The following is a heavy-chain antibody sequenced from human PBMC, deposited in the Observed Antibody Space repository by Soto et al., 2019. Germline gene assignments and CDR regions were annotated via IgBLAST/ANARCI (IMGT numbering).Heavy chain of an antibody. CDR2: IKQDGSEK. CDR1: GFTFSSYW. D-gene: IGHD2-21*01. Sequence: GGSLRLSCAASGFTFSSYWMSWVRQAPGKGLEWVANIKQDGSEKYYVDSVKGRFTISRDNAKNSLYLQMNSLRAEDTAVYYCAREFTRESVVVIADEYFQHWGQGTLVTVSS. CDR3: AREFTRESVVVIADEYFQH. J-gene: IGHJ1*01. V-gene: IGHV3-7*01.